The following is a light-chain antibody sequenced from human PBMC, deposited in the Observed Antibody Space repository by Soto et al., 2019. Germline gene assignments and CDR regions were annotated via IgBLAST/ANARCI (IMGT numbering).Light chain of an antibody. Sequence: DIQMTHSPSSLSSSIVDIVSMACQASQNITNNLSWYQQKPGKAPNLLIYHASKLAKGVTSRFSGSGSGTDFSFIITSLQREDLATYYCQQYYGLPPLTFGQGTRLEIK. J-gene: IGKJ5*01. CDR2: HAS. CDR3: QQYYGLPPLT. CDR1: QNITNN. V-gene: IGKV1-33*01.